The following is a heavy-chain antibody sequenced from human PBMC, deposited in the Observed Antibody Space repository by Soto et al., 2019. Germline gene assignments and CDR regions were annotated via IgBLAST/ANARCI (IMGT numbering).Heavy chain of an antibody. CDR2: IAYDGNEK. CDR1: GFTFKTHA. V-gene: IGHV3-30*18. CDR3: GKDVGDYVPYYYGVDV. J-gene: IGHJ6*02. D-gene: IGHD1-26*01. Sequence: QVQLVESGGGVVQPGTSLRLSCAASGFTFKTHAMHWVRQAPGKGLEWMAVIAYDGNEKFYADSVKGRFTISRDNSKNALYLQINNLRNDDTAVYYCGKDVGDYVPYYYGVDVWGQGTTVTVSS.